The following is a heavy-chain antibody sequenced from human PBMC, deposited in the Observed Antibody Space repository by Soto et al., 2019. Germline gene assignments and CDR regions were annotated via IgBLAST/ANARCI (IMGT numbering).Heavy chain of an antibody. CDR2: ISTDGSST. CDR3: AKDPRNGDYDHEYFQH. V-gene: IGHV3-74*01. Sequence: GGSLRLSCVTSGLTFSNYWMHWVRQAPGKGLVWVSRISTDGSSTDYADSVKGRFTISRDNAKNTLYLQMNSLRAEDTAVYYCAKDPRNGDYDHEYFQHWGQGTLVTVSS. D-gene: IGHD4-17*01. J-gene: IGHJ1*01. CDR1: GLTFSNYW.